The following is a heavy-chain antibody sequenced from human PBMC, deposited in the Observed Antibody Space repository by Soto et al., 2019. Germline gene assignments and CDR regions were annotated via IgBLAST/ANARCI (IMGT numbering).Heavy chain of an antibody. J-gene: IGHJ6*02. CDR3: ARLNYDFWSGQLGHSNYYYGMDV. CDR2: IYYSGST. CDR1: GGSISSSSYY. Sequence: PSEALSVTSNVSGGSISSSSYYWGWIRHPPGKGLEWIGSIYYSGSTYYNPSLKSRVTISVDTSKNQFSLKLSSVTAADTAVYYCARLNYDFWSGQLGHSNYYYGMDVWGQGTTVTVSS. D-gene: IGHD3-3*01. V-gene: IGHV4-39*01.